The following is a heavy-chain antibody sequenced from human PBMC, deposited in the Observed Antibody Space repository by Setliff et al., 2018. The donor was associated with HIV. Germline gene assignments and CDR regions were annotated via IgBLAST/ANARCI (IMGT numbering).Heavy chain of an antibody. CDR2: ISSSGSTD. Sequence: GGSLRLSCAASGFTFSNYEMNWVRQAPGKGLEWVSYISSSGSTDYYADSVKGRFTISRDNAKNSLYLQMNSLRAEDTAVYYCHVTMVRGVVNPYFDFWGQGTLVTVSS. V-gene: IGHV3-48*03. J-gene: IGHJ4*02. D-gene: IGHD3-10*01. CDR1: GFTFSNYE. CDR3: HVTMVRGVVNPYFDF.